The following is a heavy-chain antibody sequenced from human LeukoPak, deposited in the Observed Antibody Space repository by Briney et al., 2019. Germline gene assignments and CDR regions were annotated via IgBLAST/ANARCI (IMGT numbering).Heavy chain of an antibody. CDR1: GYTFTNYY. CDR3: AGDQATVSTPWVDY. V-gene: IGHV1-2*02. CDR2: INPNSGGT. J-gene: IGHJ4*02. Sequence: GASVKVSCKASGYTFTNYYMHWVRQAPGQGLEWMGWINPNSGGTNSAQKFQGRVTMTRDTSISTAYMELSSLRSDDTAVYYCAGDQATVSTPWVDYWGQGTLVTVSS. D-gene: IGHD4-17*01.